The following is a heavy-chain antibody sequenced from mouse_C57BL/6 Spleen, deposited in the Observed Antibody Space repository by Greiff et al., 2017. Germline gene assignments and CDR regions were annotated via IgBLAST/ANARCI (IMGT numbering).Heavy chain of an antibody. V-gene: IGHV1-15*01. CDR3: TRDNYAFDY. Sequence: VHLVESGAELVRPGASVTLSCKASGYTFTDYEMHWVKQTPVHGLEWIGAIDPETGGTAYNQKFKGKAILTADKSSSTAYMELRSLTSEDSAVYYCTRDNYAFDYWGQGTTLTVSS. D-gene: IGHD1-3*01. J-gene: IGHJ2*01. CDR2: IDPETGGT. CDR1: GYTFTDYE.